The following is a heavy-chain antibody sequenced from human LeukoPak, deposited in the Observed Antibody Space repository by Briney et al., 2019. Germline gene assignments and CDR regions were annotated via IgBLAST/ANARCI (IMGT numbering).Heavy chain of an antibody. D-gene: IGHD3-3*01. V-gene: IGHV4-34*01. J-gene: IGHJ4*02. Sequence: SETLSLTCAVYGGSFSGYYWSWIRQPPGKGLEWIGEINHRGSTNYNPSLKSRVTLSVDTSKNQFSLKLSSVTAADTAVYYCARYGPDFWSGYYTGAHYYFDYWGQGTLVTVSS. CDR3: ARYGPDFWSGYYTGAHYYFDY. CDR1: GGSFSGYY. CDR2: INHRGST.